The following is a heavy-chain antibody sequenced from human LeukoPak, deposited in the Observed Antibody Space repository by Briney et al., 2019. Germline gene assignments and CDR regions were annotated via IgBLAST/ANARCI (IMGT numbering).Heavy chain of an antibody. CDR1: GFTFSSYW. CDR2: IKQDGSEK. D-gene: IGHD3-22*01. CDR3: ASPSPRYYYYDSSGLLPPPAFDI. Sequence: PGGSLRLSCAASGFTFSSYWMSWVRQAPGKGLEWVANIKQDGSEKYYVDSVKGRFTISRDNAKNSLYLQMNSLRAEDTAVYYCASPSPRYYYYDSSGLLPPPAFDIWGQGTMVTVSS. J-gene: IGHJ3*02. V-gene: IGHV3-7*01.